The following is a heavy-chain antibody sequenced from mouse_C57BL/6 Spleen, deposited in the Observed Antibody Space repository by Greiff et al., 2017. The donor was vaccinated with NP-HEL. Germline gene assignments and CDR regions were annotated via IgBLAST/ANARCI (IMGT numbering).Heavy chain of an antibody. CDR2: IDPSDSYT. CDR3: ARHYYGSSYDWYFDV. Sequence: VQLQQPGAELVMPGASVKLSCKASGYTFTSYWMHWVKQRPGQGLEWIGEIDPSDSYTNYNQKFKGKSTLTVDKSSSTAYMQLSSLTSEDSAVYYCARHYYGSSYDWYFDVWGTGTTVTVSS. D-gene: IGHD1-1*01. V-gene: IGHV1-69*01. J-gene: IGHJ1*03. CDR1: GYTFTSYW.